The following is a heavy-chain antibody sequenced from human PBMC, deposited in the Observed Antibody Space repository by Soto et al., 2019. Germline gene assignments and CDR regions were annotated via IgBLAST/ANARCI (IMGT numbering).Heavy chain of an antibody. CDR2: ISSSGSST. J-gene: IGHJ4*02. CDR3: AQKGGATKFATDY. D-gene: IGHD5-12*01. CDR1: GFTFSSFA. Sequence: GGSLRLSCAASGFTFSSFAMRWVRQAPGKGLEWVSGISSSGSSTYYADSVKGRFTISRDNSKNTLYLQMNSLRAEDTAVYYWAQKGGATKFATDYWGQGTLVTVSS. V-gene: IGHV3-23*01.